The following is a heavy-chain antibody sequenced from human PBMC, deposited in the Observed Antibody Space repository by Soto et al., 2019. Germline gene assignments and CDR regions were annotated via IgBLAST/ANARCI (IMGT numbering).Heavy chain of an antibody. CDR2: ISSSDSII. Sequence: QVQLVESGGGLVKPGGSLRLSCAASGFTFSDYYMSWIRQAPGKGLEWVSYISSSDSIIYYADSVKGRFTISKNNAKNSLYLQMNSLRDEDTAVYYCARDLGYYESSGYFDYWGQGTLVTVSS. CDR3: ARDLGYYESSGYFDY. CDR1: GFTFSDYY. J-gene: IGHJ4*02. D-gene: IGHD3-22*01. V-gene: IGHV3-11*01.